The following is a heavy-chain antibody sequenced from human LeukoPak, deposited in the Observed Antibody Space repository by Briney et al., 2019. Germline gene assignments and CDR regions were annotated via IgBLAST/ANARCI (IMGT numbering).Heavy chain of an antibody. D-gene: IGHD3-16*01. CDR3: ARLRLVTRGIEGVEYFDL. Sequence: SETLSLTCTVSGGSISNYYWSWIRQPPGKGLEWIGNIFYSGSTNYNPSLKSRVSISVDTSKNQFSLKLSSVTAADTALYYCARLRLVTRGIEGVEYFDLWGRGTLVTVSS. J-gene: IGHJ2*01. CDR2: IFYSGST. V-gene: IGHV4-59*08. CDR1: GGSISNYY.